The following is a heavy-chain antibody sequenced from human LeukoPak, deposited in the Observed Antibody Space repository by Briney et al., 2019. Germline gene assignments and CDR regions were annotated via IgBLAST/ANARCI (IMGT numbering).Heavy chain of an antibody. CDR2: IYTGGTT. J-gene: IGHJ4*02. CDR3: ARDKLGSGYSSDFDY. CDR1: GFSVSSNY. Sequence: GGSLRLSCAASGFSVSSNYMNWVRQAPGKGLEWVSAIYTGGTTYYANSVKGRSTISRDNSKNTLYLQMNGLRAEDTAVYYCARDKLGSGYSSDFDYWGQGTLVVVSS. D-gene: IGHD6-19*01. V-gene: IGHV3-66*02.